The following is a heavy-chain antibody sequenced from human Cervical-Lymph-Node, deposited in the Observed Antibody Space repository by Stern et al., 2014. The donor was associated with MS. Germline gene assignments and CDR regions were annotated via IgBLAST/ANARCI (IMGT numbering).Heavy chain of an antibody. D-gene: IGHD4-11*01. V-gene: IGHV4-39*01. Sequence: QVQLQESGPGLVKPSETLSRTCTFSGGSISSSYYWGWIRQSSGKGLEWIGSIDDTGRTFSHPSLKSRVSLSVATPNNQSSLQPRSVTAADTAVYYCVRQVTVRSRFDYWGQGTLVTVSS. CDR1: GGSISSSYY. J-gene: IGHJ4*02. CDR2: IDDTGRT. CDR3: VRQVTVRSRFDY.